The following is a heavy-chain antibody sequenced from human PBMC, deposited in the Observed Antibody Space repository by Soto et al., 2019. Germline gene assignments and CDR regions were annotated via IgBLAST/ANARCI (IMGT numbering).Heavy chain of an antibody. J-gene: IGHJ5*02. Sequence: GASVKVSCKASGGTFSSYAISWVRQAPGQGLEWMGGIIPIFGTANYAQKFQGRVTITADESTSTAYMELSSLRSEDTAVYYCARRRDIAAADTKYNWCDPWRQGTLVIVS. CDR2: IIPIFGTA. V-gene: IGHV1-69*13. D-gene: IGHD6-13*01. CDR3: ARRRDIAAADTKYNWCDP. CDR1: GGTFSSYA.